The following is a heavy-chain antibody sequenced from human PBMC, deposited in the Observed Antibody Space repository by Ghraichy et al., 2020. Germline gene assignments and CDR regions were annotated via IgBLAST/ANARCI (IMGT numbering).Heavy chain of an antibody. D-gene: IGHD1-14*01. V-gene: IGHV3-23*01. J-gene: IGHJ4*01. CDR1: GFSFSSYA. CDR2: ISGSGGST. Sequence: GGSLRLSCAASGFSFSSYAMNWVRQPPGKGLEWVSSISGSGGSTYYADSVKGRFTISRDNSKNTLFLQVNSLRAEDTAVYYCAKIDHQESLDYWGHGTLVTVSS. CDR3: AKIDHQESLDY.